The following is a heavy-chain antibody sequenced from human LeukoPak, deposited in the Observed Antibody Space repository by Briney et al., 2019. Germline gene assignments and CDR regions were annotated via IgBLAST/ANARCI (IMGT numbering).Heavy chain of an antibody. Sequence: GASVKVSCKASGYTFTGYYMHWVRQAPGQGLEWMGWINPNSGGTNYAQKFQGRVTMTRDTSISTAYMELSRLRSDDTAVYYCARGWYDYVWGSYRYYDAFDIWGQGTMVTVSS. D-gene: IGHD3-16*02. J-gene: IGHJ3*02. CDR1: GYTFTGYY. CDR2: INPNSGGT. V-gene: IGHV1-2*02. CDR3: ARGWYDYVWGSYRYYDAFDI.